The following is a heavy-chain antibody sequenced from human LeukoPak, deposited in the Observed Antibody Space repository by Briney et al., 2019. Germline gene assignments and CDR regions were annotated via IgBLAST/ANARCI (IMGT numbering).Heavy chain of an antibody. CDR2: IKQDGSEK. V-gene: IGHV3-7*03. D-gene: IGHD3-10*01. CDR1: GFTFSSYW. J-gene: IGHJ4*02. Sequence: PGGSLRLSCAASGFTFSSYWMSWVRQAPGKGLEWVANIKQDGSEKYYVDSVKGRFTISRDNAKNSLYLQMNSLRAEDTALYYCAKDKSPHYYGSGSWLGGVDYWGQGTLVTVSS. CDR3: AKDKSPHYYGSGSWLGGVDY.